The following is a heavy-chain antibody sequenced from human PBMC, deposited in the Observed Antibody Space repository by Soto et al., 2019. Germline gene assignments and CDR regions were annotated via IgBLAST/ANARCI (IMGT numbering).Heavy chain of an antibody. Sequence: EVQLLESGGGLVQPGESLRLSCAASGFTFSSYAMSWVRQAPGKGLEWVSVISGSDDSTYYADSVKGRFTISRDNSKNTLYLQMNSPRAEHTAVYYCAKRSSSSTFHYWGQGTLGTVSS. CDR3: AKRSSSSTFHY. V-gene: IGHV3-23*01. CDR2: ISGSDDST. D-gene: IGHD6-6*01. J-gene: IGHJ4*02. CDR1: GFTFSSYA.